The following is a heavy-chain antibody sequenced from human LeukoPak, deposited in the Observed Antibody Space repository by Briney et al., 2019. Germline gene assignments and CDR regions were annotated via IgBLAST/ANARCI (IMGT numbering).Heavy chain of an antibody. CDR3: ARGPPNYYYGMDV. CDR1: GFTFSSYG. V-gene: IGHV3-33*01. CDR2: IWYDGSNK. Sequence: GGSPRLSCAASGFTFSSYGMHWVRQAPGKGLEWVAVIWYDGSNKYYADSVKGRFTISRDNSKNTLYLQMNSLRAEDTAVYYCARGPPNYYYGMDVWGQGTTVTVSS. J-gene: IGHJ6*02.